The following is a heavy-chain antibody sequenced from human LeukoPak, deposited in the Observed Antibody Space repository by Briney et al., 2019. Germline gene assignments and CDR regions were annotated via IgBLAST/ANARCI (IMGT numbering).Heavy chain of an antibody. J-gene: IGHJ4*02. Sequence: ASVKVSCKASGYSFIGYYMYWVRQAPGQGLEWMGWINPNSGGTNYAQEFQGRVTMTKDTSISTAYMELSSLRSDDTAVYYCAGAPGVPADPFDYWGQGTLVAVSS. V-gene: IGHV1-2*02. D-gene: IGHD2-2*01. CDR2: INPNSGGT. CDR3: AGAPGVPADPFDY. CDR1: GYSFIGYY.